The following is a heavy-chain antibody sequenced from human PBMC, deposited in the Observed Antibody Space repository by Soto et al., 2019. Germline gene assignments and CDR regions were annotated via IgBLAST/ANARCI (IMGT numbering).Heavy chain of an antibody. CDR3: AARIAVAGTISIHYYYGMDV. CDR2: INPSGGST. Sequence: ASVKVSFKASGYTFTSYQIHWVRPAPGQGVEWMGIINPSGGSTSYAQKFQGRVTMRRDTSTSTVYMELSSLRYEDTAVYYCAARIAVAGTISIHYYYGMDVWGKGTTVTVSS. CDR1: GYTFTSYQ. V-gene: IGHV1-46*03. D-gene: IGHD6-19*01. J-gene: IGHJ6*04.